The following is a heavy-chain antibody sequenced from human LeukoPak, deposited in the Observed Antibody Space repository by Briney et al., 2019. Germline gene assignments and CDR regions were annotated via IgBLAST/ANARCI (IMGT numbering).Heavy chain of an antibody. CDR2: MNAGNGNT. Sequence: ASVKVSCKASGFTFTDYIIHWVRQAPGQTLEWMGWMNAGNGNTKYSQNFQGRVIITRDTSATTAYMELSSLRSEDTAVYYCTREVWGFDPWGQGTLVTVSS. D-gene: IGHD7-27*01. J-gene: IGHJ5*02. CDR3: TREVWGFDP. CDR1: GFTFTDYI. V-gene: IGHV1-3*01.